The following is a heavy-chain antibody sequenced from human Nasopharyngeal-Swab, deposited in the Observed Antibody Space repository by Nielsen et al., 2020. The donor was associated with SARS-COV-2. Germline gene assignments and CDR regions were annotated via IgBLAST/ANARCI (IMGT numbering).Heavy chain of an antibody. CDR1: GGSISSSSYY. D-gene: IGHD5-18*01. Sequence: SETLSLTCTVSGGSISSSSYYWGWIRQPPGKGLEWIGSIYYSGSTYYNPSLKSRVTISVDTSKSQFSLKLSSVTAADTAVYYCATYGYGSYYYYMDVWGKGTTVTVSS. V-gene: IGHV4-39*01. CDR2: IYYSGST. J-gene: IGHJ6*03. CDR3: ATYGYGSYYYYMDV.